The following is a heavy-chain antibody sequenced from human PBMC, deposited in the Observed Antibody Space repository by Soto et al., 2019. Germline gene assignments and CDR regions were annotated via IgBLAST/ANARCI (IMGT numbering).Heavy chain of an antibody. CDR2: ISSNGGST. CDR1: GFTFSSYA. CDR3: VGYNYYDSSGYYSYYGMDV. V-gene: IGHV3-64D*08. D-gene: IGHD3-22*01. Sequence: GGSLRLSCSASGFTFSSYAMHWVRQAPGKGLEYVSAISSNGGSTYYADSVKGRFTISRDNSKNTLYLQMSSLRAEDTAVYYCVGYNYYDSSGYYSYYGMDVWGQGTTVTVSS. J-gene: IGHJ6*02.